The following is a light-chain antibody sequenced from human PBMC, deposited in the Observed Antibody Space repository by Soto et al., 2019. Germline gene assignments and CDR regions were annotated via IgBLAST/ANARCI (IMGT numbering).Light chain of an antibody. V-gene: IGKV3-15*01. CDR3: QLYNNWPQ. CDR1: QSVSSN. J-gene: IGKJ1*01. CDR2: GAS. Sequence: EIVMTQSPATLSASPGERATLSCRASQSVSSNLAWYQQKPGQAPRLLIYGASTRATGIPTRFSGSGSGTEFTLTISSLQSEDFAVYYCQLYNNWPQFGQGTKVEIK.